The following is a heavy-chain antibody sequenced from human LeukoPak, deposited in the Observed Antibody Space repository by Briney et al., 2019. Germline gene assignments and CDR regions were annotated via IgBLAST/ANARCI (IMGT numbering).Heavy chain of an antibody. CDR2: IYHSGST. CDR3: ARGDYGSGSYVVDY. CDR1: GGSISSGGYS. D-gene: IGHD3-10*01. V-gene: IGHV4-30-2*01. Sequence: PSETLSLTCAVSGGSISSGGYSWSWIRQPPGKGLEWIGYIYHSGSTYYNPSLKSRVTISVDRSKSQFSLKLSSVTAADTAVYYCARGDYGSGSYVVDYWGQGTLVTVSS. J-gene: IGHJ4*02.